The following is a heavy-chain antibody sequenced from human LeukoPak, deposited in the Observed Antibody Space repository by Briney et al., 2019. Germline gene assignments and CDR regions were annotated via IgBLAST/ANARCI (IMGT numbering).Heavy chain of an antibody. J-gene: IGHJ6*02. Sequence: PGGSLRLSCAASGFTFSSYSMNWVRQAPGKGLEWVSSIGTSSSYIYYADSVKGRFTVSRDNAKNSLYLQMNSLSAEDTAVYYCARDWGFPSVGYYGMDVWGQGTTITVSS. CDR2: IGTSSSYI. CDR3: ARDWGFPSVGYYGMDV. CDR1: GFTFSSYS. D-gene: IGHD3-16*01. V-gene: IGHV3-21*01.